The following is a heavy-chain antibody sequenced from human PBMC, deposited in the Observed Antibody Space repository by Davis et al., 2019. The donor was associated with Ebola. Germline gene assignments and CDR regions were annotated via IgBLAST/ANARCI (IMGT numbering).Heavy chain of an antibody. Sequence: ASVKVSCKASGYTFTSYAMTWVRQAPGQGLEWMGWINTNTGNPTYAQGFTGRFVFSLDTSVSTAYLQLSSLKAEDTAVYYCAGGYYDSSGPQFPYGRDVWGQGTTVTVSS. D-gene: IGHD3-22*01. CDR1: GYTFTSYA. J-gene: IGHJ6*02. CDR2: INTNTGNP. CDR3: AGGYYDSSGPQFPYGRDV. V-gene: IGHV7-4-1*02.